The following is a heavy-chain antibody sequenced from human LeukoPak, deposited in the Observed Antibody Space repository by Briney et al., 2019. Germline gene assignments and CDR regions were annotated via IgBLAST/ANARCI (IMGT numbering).Heavy chain of an antibody. D-gene: IGHD2-21*01. CDR2: IRSEGTNK. V-gene: IGHV3-30*02. CDR1: GITFSGLA. CDR3: ACGPSNIDWGPFDY. Sequence: GESLKISFAVSGITFSGLATHWVPQAPGKGLEWVAFIRSEGTNKDYADSLKGRLLIPRHNSESHLYLQMNRLRTEDTAVYFCACGPSNIDWGPFDYWGQGTLVTVSS. J-gene: IGHJ4*02.